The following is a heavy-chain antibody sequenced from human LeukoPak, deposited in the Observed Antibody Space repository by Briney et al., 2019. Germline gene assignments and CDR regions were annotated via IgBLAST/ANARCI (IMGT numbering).Heavy chain of an antibody. CDR1: GFTFSSYE. J-gene: IGHJ4*02. V-gene: IGHV3-48*03. D-gene: IGHD3-16*01. Sequence: GGSLRLSCAASGFTFSSYEMNWVRQAPGKGLEWVSYISSSGSTIYYADSVKGRFTISRDNAKNSLCLQMNSLRAEDTAVYYCARVGNDYVLDYWGQGTLVTVSS. CDR3: ARVGNDYVLDY. CDR2: ISSSGSTI.